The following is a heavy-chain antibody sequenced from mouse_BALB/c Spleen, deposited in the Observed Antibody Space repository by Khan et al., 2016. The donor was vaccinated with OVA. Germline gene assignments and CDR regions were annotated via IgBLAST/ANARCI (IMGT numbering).Heavy chain of an antibody. CDR1: GYTFTSYW. V-gene: IGHV1S81*02. D-gene: IGHD6-2*01. Sequence: QVQLLQPGADLVKAGASVKMSCKASGYTFTSYWMPWVKQRLGQGLEWVAETNTTNGCAYYNERLKSKATLTVDKSSNTAYMQLSGPTFVDSAVYSCYSCTNLVATSFAYWGQGTTLTVSS. J-gene: IGHJ2*01. CDR2: TNTTNGCA. CDR3: YSCTNLVATSFAY.